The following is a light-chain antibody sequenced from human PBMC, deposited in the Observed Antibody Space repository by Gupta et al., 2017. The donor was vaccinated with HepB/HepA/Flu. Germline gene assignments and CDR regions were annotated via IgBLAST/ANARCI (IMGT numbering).Light chain of an antibody. CDR3: QQCLTTPIT. Sequence: ASQSIRNYLNWYQHKPGKAPKLLIYSASTLQNEVPSRFSGSGSGTEFTLTISSLQPEDFAAYYCQQCLTTPITFGQGTRLELK. CDR2: SAS. V-gene: IGKV1-39*01. J-gene: IGKJ5*01. CDR1: QSIRNY.